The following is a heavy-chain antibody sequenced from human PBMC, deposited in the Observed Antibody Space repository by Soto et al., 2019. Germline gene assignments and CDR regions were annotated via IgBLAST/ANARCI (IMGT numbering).Heavy chain of an antibody. V-gene: IGHV3-48*03. CDR3: LRDGYCTYGLCYTKFFDF. CDR2: ISSSGSTI. CDR1: GFTFSSYE. D-gene: IGHD2-2*03. Sequence: GGSLRLSCAASGFTFSSYEMNWFRQAPVKGLEWVSYISSSGSTIYYADSVKGRFTISRDNDKSSLYLQLSSLRDEDTAVYFCLRDGYCTYGLCYTKFFDFWGQGTLVSAS. J-gene: IGHJ4*02.